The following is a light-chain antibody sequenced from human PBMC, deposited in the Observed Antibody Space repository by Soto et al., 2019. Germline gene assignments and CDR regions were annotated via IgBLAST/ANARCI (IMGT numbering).Light chain of an antibody. V-gene: IGLV2-8*01. Sequence: QSALTQPPSASGSPGQSVAISCTGTSSGVGGYNYVSWYQHHPGKAPKLMIYEVSRRPSGVSDRFSGSKSGNTASLTVSGLQAEDEADYYCSSYSGSSNWVFGGGTKLTVL. CDR2: EVS. CDR3: SSYSGSSNWV. J-gene: IGLJ3*02. CDR1: SSGVGGYNY.